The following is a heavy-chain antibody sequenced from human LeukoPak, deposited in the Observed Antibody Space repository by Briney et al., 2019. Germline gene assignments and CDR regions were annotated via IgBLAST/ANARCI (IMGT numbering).Heavy chain of an antibody. CDR2: IDHSGST. D-gene: IGHD1-14*01. CDR3: ARGGNGWYFDL. J-gene: IGHJ2*01. Sequence: PSETLSLTCAVQGASLRGSYWSWIRQPPGKGLQRIGQIDHSGSTHSIPSLKSRVTISLDTSQSQVSLKVNSVTAADTAVYFCARGGNGWYFDLWGRGTLVTVSS. V-gene: IGHV4-34*01. CDR1: GASLRGSY.